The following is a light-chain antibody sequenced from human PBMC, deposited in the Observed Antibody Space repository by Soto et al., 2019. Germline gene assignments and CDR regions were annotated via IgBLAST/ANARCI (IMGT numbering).Light chain of an antibody. CDR3: SSWTSGATYV. Sequence: QSVLTQPASVSGSPGQSITISCAGTSSDVGAYNYVSWYQQHPGKAPKLMICDVNNRPSGDSNRFSGSKSGNTASLTISGLQAEDEADYYCSSWTSGATYVFGSGTKAPS. CDR2: DVN. J-gene: IGLJ1*01. CDR1: SSDVGAYNY. V-gene: IGLV2-14*01.